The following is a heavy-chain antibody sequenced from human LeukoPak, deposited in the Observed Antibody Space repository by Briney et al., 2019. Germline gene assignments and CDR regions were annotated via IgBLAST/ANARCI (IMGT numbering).Heavy chain of an antibody. D-gene: IGHD3-10*01. Sequence: GASVKVSCKASGYTFTGYYMHWVRQAPGQGLEWMGWMNPNSGNTGYAQKFQGRVTMTRNTSISTAYMELSSLRSEDTAVYYCARPVGTGNYYVSWGQGTLVTVSS. J-gene: IGHJ4*02. CDR1: GYTFTGYY. CDR2: MNPNSGNT. CDR3: ARPVGTGNYYVS. V-gene: IGHV1-8*02.